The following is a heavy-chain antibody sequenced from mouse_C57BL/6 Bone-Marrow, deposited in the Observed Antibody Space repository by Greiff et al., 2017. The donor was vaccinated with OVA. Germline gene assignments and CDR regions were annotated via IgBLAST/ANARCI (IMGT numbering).Heavy chain of an antibody. CDR2: IYPGDGDT. D-gene: IGHD1-1*01. V-gene: IGHV1-82*01. CDR1: GYAFSSSW. J-gene: IGHJ2*01. Sequence: VKLMESGPELVKPGASVKISCKASGYAFSSSWMNWVKQRPGKGLEWIGRIYPGDGDTNYNGKFKGKATLTADKSSSTAYMQLSSLTSEDSAVYFCARRSNYYGSSPYYFDYWGQGTTLTVSS. CDR3: ARRSNYYGSSPYYFDY.